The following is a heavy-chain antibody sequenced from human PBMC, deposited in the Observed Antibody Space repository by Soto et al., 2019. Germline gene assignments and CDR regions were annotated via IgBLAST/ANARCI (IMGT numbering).Heavy chain of an antibody. V-gene: IGHV3-64D*06. CDR2: IGVKEGST. Sequence: EVQMEQSGGRLVQPGGSLRLSCSASGFTFNLYFFYWVRQAPGKGLEFVSSIGVKEGSTNYADSVKGRFTISRDNSKNTLYLEMSSLRVEDTAVYYCVKDRLWFGEFLEAPDAWGQGSLVTVS. CDR1: GFTFNLYF. J-gene: IGHJ5*02. CDR3: VKDRLWFGEFLEAPDA. D-gene: IGHD3-10*01.